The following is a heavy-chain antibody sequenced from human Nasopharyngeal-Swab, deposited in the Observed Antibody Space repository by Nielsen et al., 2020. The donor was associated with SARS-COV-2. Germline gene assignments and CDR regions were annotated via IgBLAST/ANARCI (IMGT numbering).Heavy chain of an antibody. CDR3: ARGLSGVVPAPILGLGPYYYFYYMDV. Sequence: SETLSLTCAVSGGSFSANYWGWIRQPPGKGLEWIGEINNRGSTNYNPSLKSRVTISVDTSKSQFSLKLTSVTAADTSVYYCARGLSGVVPAPILGLGPYYYFYYMDVWGKGTTVTVSS. CDR2: INNRGST. CDR1: GGSFSANY. V-gene: IGHV4-34*01. D-gene: IGHD2-2*01. J-gene: IGHJ6*03.